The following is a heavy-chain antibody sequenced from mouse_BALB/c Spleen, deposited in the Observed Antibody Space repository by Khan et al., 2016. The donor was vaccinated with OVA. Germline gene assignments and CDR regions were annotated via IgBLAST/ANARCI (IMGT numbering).Heavy chain of an antibody. Sequence: QVQLQQSGAELARPGASVKMSCKASGYTFTTYTIHWVKQRPGQGLEWIGYIIPSTDYTTYNQKFKDKATLTADKSSSTAYMQLSSLTSDDSAVYSCAKEGAYYRSDGWFAYWGQGTLVTVSA. CDR3: AKEGAYYRSDGWFAY. CDR1: GYTFTTYT. V-gene: IGHV1-4*01. J-gene: IGHJ3*01. CDR2: IIPSTDYT. D-gene: IGHD2-14*01.